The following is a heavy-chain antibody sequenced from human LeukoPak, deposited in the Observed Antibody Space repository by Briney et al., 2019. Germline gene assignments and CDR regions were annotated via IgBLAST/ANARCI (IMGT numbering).Heavy chain of an antibody. CDR1: GRSFSGYY. CDR2: INHSGST. D-gene: IGHD1/OR15-1a*01. Sequence: PSETLSLTCAVYGRSFSGYYWSWSRQPPGKGLEWIGEINHSGSTNYNPSLKSRVTISLDTSKNQFSLNLSSVIAADTAVYYCARGREQQLFYYYYYMDVWGKGTTVTVSS. CDR3: ARGREQQLFYYYYYMDV. V-gene: IGHV4-34*01. J-gene: IGHJ6*03.